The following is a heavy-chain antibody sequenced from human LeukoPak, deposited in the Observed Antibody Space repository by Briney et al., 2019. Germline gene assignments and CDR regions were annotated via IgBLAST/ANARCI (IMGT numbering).Heavy chain of an antibody. D-gene: IGHD3-9*01. J-gene: IGHJ5*02. CDR2: IYYSGST. CDR1: GGSISSYY. CDR3: AREGYYDILTGYHNWFDP. V-gene: IGHV4-59*01. Sequence: KTSETLSLTCTVSGGSISSYYWSWIRQPPGKGLEWIGYIYYSGSTNYNPSLKSRVTISVDTSKNQFSLKLSSVTAADTAVYYCAREGYYDILTGYHNWFDPWGQGTLVTVSS.